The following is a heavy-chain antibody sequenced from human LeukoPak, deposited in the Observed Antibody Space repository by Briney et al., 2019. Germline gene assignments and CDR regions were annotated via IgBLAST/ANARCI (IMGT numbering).Heavy chain of an antibody. V-gene: IGHV3-66*04. J-gene: IGHJ4*02. CDR3: ASQVPENYDSSGYYYGFDY. CDR1: GFTVSSNY. CDR2: IYSGGST. D-gene: IGHD3-22*01. Sequence: GGSLRLSCAASGFTVSSNYMSWVRQAPGKGLEWVSVIYSGGSTYYADSVKGRFTISRDNSKNTLYLQMNSLRAEDTAVYYCASQVPENYDSSGYYYGFDYWGQGTLVTVSS.